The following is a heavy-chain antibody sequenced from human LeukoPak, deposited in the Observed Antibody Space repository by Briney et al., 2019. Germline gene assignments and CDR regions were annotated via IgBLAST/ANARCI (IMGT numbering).Heavy chain of an antibody. CDR3: ARVWYSGSSFGAFDI. D-gene: IGHD1-26*01. CDR1: GGSISSGGQY. V-gene: IGHV4-61*08. Sequence: SQTLSLTCTVSGGSISSGGQYWSWIRQPPGKGLEWIGYIYYSGSTNYNPSLKSRVTISVDTSKNQFSLKLSSVTAADTAVYYCARVWYSGSSFGAFDIWGQGTMVTVSS. CDR2: IYYSGST. J-gene: IGHJ3*02.